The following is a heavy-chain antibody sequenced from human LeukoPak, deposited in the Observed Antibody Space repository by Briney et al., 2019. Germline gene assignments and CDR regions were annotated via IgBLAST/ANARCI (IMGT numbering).Heavy chain of an antibody. CDR1: GFTFSSYA. J-gene: IGHJ4*02. D-gene: IGHD4-23*01. V-gene: IGHV3-30-3*01. CDR2: ISYDGSNK. Sequence: GGSLRLSCAASGFTFSSYAMHWVRQAPGKGLEWVAVISYDGSNKYYADSVKGRFTISGDNSKNTLYLQMNSLRAEDTAVYYCARGVTDWGQGTLVTVSS. CDR3: ARGVTD.